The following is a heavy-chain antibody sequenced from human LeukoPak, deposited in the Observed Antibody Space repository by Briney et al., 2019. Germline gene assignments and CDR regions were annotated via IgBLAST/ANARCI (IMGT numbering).Heavy chain of an antibody. CDR1: GFTFSSYA. J-gene: IGHJ4*02. D-gene: IGHD3-10*01. V-gene: IGHV3-23*01. Sequence: PGGSLRLSCAASGFTFSSYAMNWVRQAPGKGLEWVSAISGSGSGTYYADSVKGRFTISRDNSKNTLYLQMNSLRAEDTALYYCAKDTVYYGSGSFDYWGQGTLVTVSS. CDR2: ISGSGSGT. CDR3: AKDTVYYGSGSFDY.